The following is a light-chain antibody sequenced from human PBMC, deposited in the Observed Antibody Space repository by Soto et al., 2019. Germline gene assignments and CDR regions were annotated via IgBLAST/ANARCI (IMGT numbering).Light chain of an antibody. CDR3: SSYTSSSTSTV. CDR1: SSDVGGYNY. J-gene: IGLJ1*01. V-gene: IGLV2-14*01. CDR2: DVS. Sequence: QSVLTQPASVSGSPGEWITISCTGTSSDVGGYNYVSWYQQHPGKAPKLMIYDVSNRPSGVSNRFSGSKSGNTASLTISGLQAEDEADYYCSSYTSSSTSTVFGTGTKVTVL.